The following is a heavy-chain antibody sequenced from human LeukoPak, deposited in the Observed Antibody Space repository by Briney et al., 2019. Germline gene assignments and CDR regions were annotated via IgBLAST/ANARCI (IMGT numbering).Heavy chain of an antibody. CDR1: GFTFSSFG. D-gene: IGHD2-15*01. V-gene: IGHV3-30*18. J-gene: IGHJ4*02. CDR3: AKDCSGGSCYDY. Sequence: PGGSLRLSCVGSGFTFSSFGMHWVRQAPGKGLEWVAVISYDGSNKYYADSVKGRFTISRDNSKNTLYLQMNSLRAEDTAVYYCAKDCSGGSCYDYWGQGTLVTVSS. CDR2: ISYDGSNK.